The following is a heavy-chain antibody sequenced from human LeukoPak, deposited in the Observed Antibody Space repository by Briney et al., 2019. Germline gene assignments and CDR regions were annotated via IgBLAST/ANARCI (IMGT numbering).Heavy chain of an antibody. CDR3: AREGPYSSSWYGWLGFDY. J-gene: IGHJ4*02. V-gene: IGHV3-7*01. Sequence: GGSLRLSCAASGFTFSSYWMSWVRQAPGKGLERVADIKQDGSEKYYVNSVKGRFTISRDNAKNSLYLQMNSLRAEDTAVYYCAREGPYSSSWYGWLGFDYWGQGTLVTVSS. CDR1: GFTFSSYW. D-gene: IGHD6-13*01. CDR2: IKQDGSEK.